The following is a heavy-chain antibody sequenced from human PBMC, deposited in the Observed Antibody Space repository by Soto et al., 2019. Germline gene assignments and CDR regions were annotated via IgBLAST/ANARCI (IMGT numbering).Heavy chain of an antibody. CDR3: AEDLGSLHAFDI. D-gene: IGHD6-19*01. Sequence: GGSLRLSCAASGFTFSSYGMHWVRQAPGKGLEWVAVISYDGSNKYYADSVKGRFTISRDNSKNTLYLQMNSLRAEDTAVYYCAEDLGSLHAFDIWGQGTMVTVSS. CDR1: GFTFSSYG. CDR2: ISYDGSNK. V-gene: IGHV3-30*18. J-gene: IGHJ3*02.